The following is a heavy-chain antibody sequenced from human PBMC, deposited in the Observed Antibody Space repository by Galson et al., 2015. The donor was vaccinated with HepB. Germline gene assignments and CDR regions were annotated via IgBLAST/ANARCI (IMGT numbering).Heavy chain of an antibody. J-gene: IGHJ4*02. CDR1: GYTFTSYG. V-gene: IGHV1-18*04. Sequence: SVKVSCKASGYTFTSYGISWVRQAPGQGLEWMGWISAYNGNTNYAQKLQGRVTMTTDTSTSTAYMELRSLRSDDTAVYYCARDRWLSYGGNSKDPCDYWGQGTLVTVSS. D-gene: IGHD4-23*01. CDR2: ISAYNGNT. CDR3: ARDRWLSYGGNSKDPCDY.